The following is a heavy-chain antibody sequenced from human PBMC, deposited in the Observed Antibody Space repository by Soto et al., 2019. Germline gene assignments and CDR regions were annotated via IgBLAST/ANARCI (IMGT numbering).Heavy chain of an antibody. Sequence: QVQLVESGGGVVQPGRSLRLSCAASGFTFSSYAMHWVRQAPGKGLEWVAVISYDGSNRYYADSVKGRFTISRDNSKNTLYLQMSSLRAEDTAVYYCARNSLDYGDYPYNWFDPRGQGTLVTVSS. CDR1: GFTFSSYA. CDR2: ISYDGSNR. CDR3: ARNSLDYGDYPYNWFDP. D-gene: IGHD4-17*01. J-gene: IGHJ5*02. V-gene: IGHV3-30-3*01.